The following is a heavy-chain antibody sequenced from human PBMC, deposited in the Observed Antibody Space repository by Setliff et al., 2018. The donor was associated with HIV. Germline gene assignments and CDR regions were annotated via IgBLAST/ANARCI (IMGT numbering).Heavy chain of an antibody. D-gene: IGHD3-22*01. J-gene: IGHJ6*04. CDR3: ARGREVIRDTYYSYFYMDV. V-gene: IGHV4-39*07. Sequence: SETLSLTCTFSGGSISTSSYYWGWIRQPPGKGLEWIGELNHSGNINQNPSLRSGFTLSVDTSKNQFSLTLNSVTAADTAVYYCARGREVIRDTYYSYFYMDVWSRGTPVTVSS. CDR1: GGSISTSSYY. CDR2: LNHSGNI.